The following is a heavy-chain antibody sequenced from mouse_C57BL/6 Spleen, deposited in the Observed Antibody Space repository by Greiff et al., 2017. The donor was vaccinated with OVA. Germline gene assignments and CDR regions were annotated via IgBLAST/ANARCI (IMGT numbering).Heavy chain of an antibody. V-gene: IGHV1-22*01. Sequence: EVKLMESGPELVKPGASVKMSCKASGYTFTDYNMHWVKQSHGKSLEWIGYINPNNGGTSYNQKFKGKATLTVNKSSSTAYMELRSLTSEDSAVYYCARSLPGYFDYWGQGTTLTVSS. CDR1: GYTFTDYN. CDR3: ARSLPGYFDY. J-gene: IGHJ2*01. D-gene: IGHD6-2*01. CDR2: INPNNGGT.